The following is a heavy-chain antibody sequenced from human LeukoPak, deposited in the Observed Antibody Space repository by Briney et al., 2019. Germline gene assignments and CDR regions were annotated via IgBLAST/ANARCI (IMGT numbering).Heavy chain of an antibody. CDR3: ARSLGAAGQYYFDY. J-gene: IGHJ4*02. D-gene: IGHD3-16*01. Sequence: ASVKVSCKASGYTFTSYYMHWVRQAPGQGLEWMGIINPSGGSTSYAQKFQGRVTITTDESTSTAYMELSSLRSEDTAVYYCARSLGAAGQYYFDYWGQGTLVTVSS. CDR1: GYTFTSYY. CDR2: INPSGGST. V-gene: IGHV1-46*01.